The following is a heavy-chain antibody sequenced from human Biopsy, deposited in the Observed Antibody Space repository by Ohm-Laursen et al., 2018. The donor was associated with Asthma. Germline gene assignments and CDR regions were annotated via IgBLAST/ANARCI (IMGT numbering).Heavy chain of an antibody. V-gene: IGHV1-24*01. CDR1: GYSLTDLS. Sequence: GASVKVSCKFSGYSLTDLSMHWVRQAPGQGLEWMGGHDHEEGGTVNARRFQGRVTMTEDTSTDTAYMELSSLSSDDTAVYYCASDFPKDYVRYNFQFWGQGTLATVSS. CDR2: HDHEEGGT. CDR3: ASDFPKDYVRYNFQF. J-gene: IGHJ4*02. D-gene: IGHD4-17*01.